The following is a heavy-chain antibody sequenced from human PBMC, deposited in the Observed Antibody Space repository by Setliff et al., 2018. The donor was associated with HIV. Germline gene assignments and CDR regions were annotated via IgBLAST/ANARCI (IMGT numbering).Heavy chain of an antibody. J-gene: IGHJ4*02. D-gene: IGHD5-12*01. Sequence: PGGSLRLSCAASGFTFSSYAMHWVRQAPGKGLEWVAVISFDGSSKYDADFVKGRFTISRDNSKNTMYLQMNTLRVEDTAVYYCARDPPGSGFHLDYWGQGTPVTVSS. CDR1: GFTFSSYA. CDR2: ISFDGSSK. CDR3: ARDPPGSGFHLDY. V-gene: IGHV3-30-3*01.